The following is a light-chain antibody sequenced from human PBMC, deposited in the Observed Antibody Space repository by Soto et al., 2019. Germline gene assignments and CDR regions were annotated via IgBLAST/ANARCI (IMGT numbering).Light chain of an antibody. J-gene: IGKJ2*01. Sequence: AIQLTQSPSSLSASVGDRVTITCRASQGISSALAWYQHKPGKAPKLLIYDASSLESGVPSRFSGSGSGTDFTLTISSLQPEDFATYYCQQFNNYLMYTFGQGTKLEIK. CDR2: DAS. CDR3: QQFNNYLMYT. V-gene: IGKV1D-13*01. CDR1: QGISSA.